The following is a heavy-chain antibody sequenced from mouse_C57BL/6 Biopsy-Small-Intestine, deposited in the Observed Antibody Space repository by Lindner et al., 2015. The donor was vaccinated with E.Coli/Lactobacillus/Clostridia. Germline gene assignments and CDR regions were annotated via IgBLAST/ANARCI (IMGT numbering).Heavy chain of an antibody. Sequence: VQLQESGAELVRPGASVTLSCKASGYTFTDYEMHWVKQTPVHGLEWIGAIDPETGGTAYNQKFKGKAILTADKSSSTAYMELRSLTSEDSAVYYCTRHYGSREYFDYWGQGTTLTVSS. CDR1: GYTFTDYE. D-gene: IGHD1-1*01. V-gene: IGHV1-15*01. CDR3: TRHYGSREYFDY. CDR2: IDPETGGT. J-gene: IGHJ2*01.